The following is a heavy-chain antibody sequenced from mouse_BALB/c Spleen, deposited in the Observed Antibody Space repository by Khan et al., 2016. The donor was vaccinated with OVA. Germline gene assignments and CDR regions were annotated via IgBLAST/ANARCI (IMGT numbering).Heavy chain of an antibody. J-gene: IGHJ2*01. CDR1: GFAFSSYS. CDR3: TRDRNYYGSSFYFDY. CDR2: ITSGGSYT. Sequence: EVELVESGGGLVKPGGSLKLSCAASGFAFSSYSMSWVRQTPEKRLEWVATITSGGSYTYYPDSVKGRFTISRDNAKNTLYLQMSSLKSEDTVMYYCTRDRNYYGSSFYFDYWGQGTTLTVSS. V-gene: IGHV5-6-4*01. D-gene: IGHD1-1*01.